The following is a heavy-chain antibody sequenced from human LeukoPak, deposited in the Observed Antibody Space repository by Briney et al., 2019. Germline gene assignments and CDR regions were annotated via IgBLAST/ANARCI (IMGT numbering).Heavy chain of an antibody. V-gene: IGHV3-23*01. J-gene: IGHJ1*01. CDR2: ISGSGGST. Sequence: GGSLRLSCAASGFIFSSYDMSWVRQAPGKGLEWVSGISGSGGSTHYADSVKGRFMIARDNSKNTVYLQMNSLTIEDTAVYYCAREPSGNFGQLVSSAEYFQHWGQGTRVTVSS. CDR3: AREPSGNFGQLVSSAEYFQH. CDR1: GFIFSSYD. D-gene: IGHD5/OR15-5a*01.